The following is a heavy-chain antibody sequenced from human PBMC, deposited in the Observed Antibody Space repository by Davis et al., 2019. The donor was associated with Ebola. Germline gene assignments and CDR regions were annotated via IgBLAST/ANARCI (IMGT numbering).Heavy chain of an antibody. CDR3: ASLRRTITGMDDGFDV. D-gene: IGHD2-8*02. V-gene: IGHV5-51*01. CDR1: GYDFTSSW. Sequence: GESLKISCQGSGYDFTSSWIAWVRLMPGKGLEWMGIIYTGDSDTRYSPSFRGQVTISADKSIKSAFLQWSSLKASDTAMYYCASLRRTITGMDDGFDVWGQGTMVTVSS. J-gene: IGHJ3*01. CDR2: IYTGDSDT.